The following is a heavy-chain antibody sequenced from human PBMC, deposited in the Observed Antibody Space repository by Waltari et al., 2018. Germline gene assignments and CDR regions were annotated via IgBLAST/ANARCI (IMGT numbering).Heavy chain of an antibody. CDR1: GDSISSYH. CDR3: SAERAGTIVDD. D-gene: IGHD1-7*01. Sequence: QLQESGPGLVKPSETLSLTCAVSGDSISSYHWGWIRQPPGKGLEWIGSVDYSGSTYYNPSLKSRLTISMNTSKNHFSLKLSAVTAADTAVYFCSAERAGTIVDDWGQGILVTVSS. J-gene: IGHJ4*02. CDR2: VDYSGST. V-gene: IGHV4-39*07.